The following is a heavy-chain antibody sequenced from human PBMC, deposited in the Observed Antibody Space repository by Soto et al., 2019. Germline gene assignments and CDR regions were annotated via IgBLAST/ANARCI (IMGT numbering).Heavy chain of an antibody. Sequence: TSETLSLTCTVSGGSVSSGTYYWSWIRQPPGKGLEWIGYVYYSGSTHYNPSLKSRVTISVDTSKTQFSLKLSSVTAADTAVYYCARGDSSGYNWFDPWGQGTLVTVSS. J-gene: IGHJ5*02. CDR3: ARGDSSGYNWFDP. D-gene: IGHD3-22*01. CDR2: VYYSGST. CDR1: GGSVSSGTYY. V-gene: IGHV4-61*01.